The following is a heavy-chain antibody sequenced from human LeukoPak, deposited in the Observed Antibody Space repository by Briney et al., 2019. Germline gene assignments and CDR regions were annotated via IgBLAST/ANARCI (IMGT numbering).Heavy chain of an antibody. CDR1: GGSISSYY. Sequence: SETLSLTCTISGGSISSYYWSWIRQPPGKGLEWIGSIYYSGSTYYNPSLKSRVTISVDTSKNQFSLKLSSVTAADTAVYYCARDSGTTGEVKFDPWGQGTLVTVSS. J-gene: IGHJ5*02. D-gene: IGHD3-10*01. V-gene: IGHV4-59*12. CDR2: IYYSGST. CDR3: ARDSGTTGEVKFDP.